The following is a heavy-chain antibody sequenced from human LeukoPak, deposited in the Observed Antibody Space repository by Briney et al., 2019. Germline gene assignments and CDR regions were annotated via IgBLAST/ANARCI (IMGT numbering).Heavy chain of an antibody. D-gene: IGHD3-9*01. CDR1: GGSISSGSYY. CDR2: IYTSGST. CDR3: ARSYDILTGYKPGAFDI. Sequence: SETLSLTCIFCGGSISSGSYYWSWIRQPAGKGLEWIGRIYTSGSTNYNPSLKSRVTISVDTSKNPFSLKLSSVTAADTAVYYCARSYDILTGYKPGAFDIWGQGTVVTVSS. J-gene: IGHJ3*02. V-gene: IGHV4-61*02.